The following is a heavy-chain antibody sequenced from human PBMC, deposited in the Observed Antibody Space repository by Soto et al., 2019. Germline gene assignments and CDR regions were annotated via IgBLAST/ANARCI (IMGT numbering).Heavy chain of an antibody. Sequence: EVHLVESGGGLVKPGGSLRLSCAASGFTFSSYSMHWVRQAPGKGLEWVSSISSSSTYTYYADSVKARFTISRDNAKNSLYLQMNSLRAEDTAVYYCAHSSWVYWGQGTLVTVSS. V-gene: IGHV3-21*01. D-gene: IGHD2-2*01. J-gene: IGHJ4*02. CDR3: AHSSWVY. CDR1: GFTFSSYS. CDR2: ISSSSTYT.